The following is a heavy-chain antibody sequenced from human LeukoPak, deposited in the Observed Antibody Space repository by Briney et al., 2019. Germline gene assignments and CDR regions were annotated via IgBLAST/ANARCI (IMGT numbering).Heavy chain of an antibody. CDR1: GFTFSSYE. V-gene: IGHV3-48*03. CDR3: ASHLHFGESH. J-gene: IGHJ4*02. CDR2: ISSSGSTI. D-gene: IGHD3-10*01. Sequence: GGSLRLSCAASGFTFSSYEVNWVRQAPGKGLEWVSYISSSGSTIYYADSVKGRFTISRDNAKNSLYLQMNSLRAEDTAVYYCASHLHFGESHWGQGTLVTVSS.